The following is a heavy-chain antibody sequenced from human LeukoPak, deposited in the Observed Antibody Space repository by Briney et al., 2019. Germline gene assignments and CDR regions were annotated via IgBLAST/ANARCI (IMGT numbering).Heavy chain of an antibody. J-gene: IGHJ4*02. CDR3: ARYTRVGATGY. CDR2: ISAYNGNT. Sequence: ASVKVSCKASGGTFSSYAISWVRQAPGQGLEWMGWISAYNGNTNYAQKLQGRVTMTTDTSTSTAYMELRSLRSDDTAVYYCARYTRVGATGYWGQGTLVTVSS. CDR1: GGTFSSYA. D-gene: IGHD1-26*01. V-gene: IGHV1-18*01.